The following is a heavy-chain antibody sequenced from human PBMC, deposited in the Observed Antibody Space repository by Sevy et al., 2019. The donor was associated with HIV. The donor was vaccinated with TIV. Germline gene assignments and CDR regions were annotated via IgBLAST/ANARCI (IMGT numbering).Heavy chain of an antibody. J-gene: IGHJ4*02. CDR2: ISTGGGFT. Sequence: GGSRRLSCATSGFTFNSYAMSWVRQAPGKGLEWVSTISTGGGFTYYADSVKGRFSISRDNFNNTLFLQMNSLRADDTAMYYCAKDFLSPNYYETQFDFWGQGTVVTVSS. CDR1: GFTFNSYA. D-gene: IGHD3-22*01. V-gene: IGHV3-23*01. CDR3: AKDFLSPNYYETQFDF.